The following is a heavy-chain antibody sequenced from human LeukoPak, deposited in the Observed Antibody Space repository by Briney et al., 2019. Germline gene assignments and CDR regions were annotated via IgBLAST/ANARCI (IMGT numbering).Heavy chain of an antibody. CDR2: IKEDGSEK. Sequence: GGSLRLSCAASGLTFSKSWMSWVRQAPGQGLEWVAAIKEDGSEKDYVDSVKGRFTISRDNAKNSLYLEMNSLRPEDSAVYYCARSQGSGGAYDTWGQGTVVTVSS. J-gene: IGHJ3*02. CDR3: ARSQGSGGAYDT. V-gene: IGHV3-7*03. D-gene: IGHD2-15*01. CDR1: GLTFSKSW.